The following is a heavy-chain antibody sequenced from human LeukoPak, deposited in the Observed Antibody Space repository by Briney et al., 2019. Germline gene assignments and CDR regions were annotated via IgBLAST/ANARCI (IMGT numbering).Heavy chain of an antibody. J-gene: IGHJ5*02. D-gene: IGHD3-22*01. V-gene: IGHV4-31*03. CDR2: IYYSGST. Sequence: SQTLSLTCTVSGGSISSGGYYWSWIRQHPGKGLEWIGYIYYSGSTYYNPSLKSRVTISVDTSKNQFSLKLSSVTAADTAVFYCARGGDSSGYYPQHNYNWFDPWGQGALMIVSS. CDR1: GGSISSGGYY. CDR3: ARGGDSSGYYPQHNYNWFDP.